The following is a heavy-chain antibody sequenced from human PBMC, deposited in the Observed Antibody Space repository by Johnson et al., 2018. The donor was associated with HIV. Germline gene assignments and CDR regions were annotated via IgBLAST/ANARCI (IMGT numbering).Heavy chain of an antibody. Sequence: QVQLVESGGGLVQPGGSLRLSCAASGFIFSDYYMSWIRQAPGKGLAWVSYISSSGSTIYYADSVKGRLTISRDNAKNSLYLQMNSLRAEDTAVYYCAREMAWEDAFDIWGQGTMVTVSS. CDR3: AREMAWEDAFDI. V-gene: IGHV3-11*04. J-gene: IGHJ3*02. CDR1: GFIFSDYY. CDR2: ISSSGSTI. D-gene: IGHD5-24*01.